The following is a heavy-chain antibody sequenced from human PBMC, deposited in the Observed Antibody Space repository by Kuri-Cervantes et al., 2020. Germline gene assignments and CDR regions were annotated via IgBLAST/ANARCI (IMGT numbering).Heavy chain of an antibody. J-gene: IGHJ4*02. Sequence: ETLSLTCAASGFTFSSYSMNWVRQAPGKGLEWVSSISSSSSYIYYADSVKGRFTISRDNAKNSLFLQLSTLRAEDTAMYYCARDLLYGDYVFDYWGQGTLVTVSS. CDR2: ISSSSSYI. CDR1: GFTFSSYS. D-gene: IGHD4-17*01. V-gene: IGHV3-21*04. CDR3: ARDLLYGDYVFDY.